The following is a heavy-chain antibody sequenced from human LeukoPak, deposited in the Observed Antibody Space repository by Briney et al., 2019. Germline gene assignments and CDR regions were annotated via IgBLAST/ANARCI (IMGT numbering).Heavy chain of an antibody. V-gene: IGHV4-30-2*01. CDR3: ARGIAVAGYFDY. J-gene: IGHJ4*02. CDR2: IYHSGST. D-gene: IGHD6-19*01. CDR1: GGSISSGGYS. Sequence: SETLSLTCAVSGGSISSGGYSWSWIRQPPGKGLEWIGYIYHSGSTNYNPSLKSRVTISVDTSKNQFSLKLSSVTAADTAVYYCARGIAVAGYFDYWGQGTLVTVSS.